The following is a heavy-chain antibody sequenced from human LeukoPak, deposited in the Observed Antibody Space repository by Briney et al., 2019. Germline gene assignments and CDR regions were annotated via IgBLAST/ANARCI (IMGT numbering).Heavy chain of an antibody. Sequence: GGSLRLSCAASGFTFSSYGMHWVRQAPGKGLEWVAFIRYDGSNKYYADSVKGRFTISRDNSKNTLYLQMNSLRAEDTAVYYCAKDLGGRIAARQVEYFQHWGQGTLVTVSS. D-gene: IGHD6-6*01. CDR3: AKDLGGRIAARQVEYFQH. CDR2: IRYDGSNK. CDR1: GFTFSSYG. J-gene: IGHJ1*01. V-gene: IGHV3-30*02.